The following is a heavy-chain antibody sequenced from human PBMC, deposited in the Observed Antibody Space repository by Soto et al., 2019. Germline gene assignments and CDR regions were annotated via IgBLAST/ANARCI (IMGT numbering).Heavy chain of an antibody. J-gene: IGHJ6*02. Sequence: GGSLRLSCAASGFTFDDYTMHWVRQATGKGLEWVSLISWDGGSTYYANSVKGLFTISRDNSKNSLYLQMNSLRTEDTALSYCAKAGVPYNWNDDRVGGMDVWGQGTTVTVSS. D-gene: IGHD1-1*01. CDR3: AKAGVPYNWNDDRVGGMDV. V-gene: IGHV3-43*01. CDR1: GFTFDDYT. CDR2: ISWDGGST.